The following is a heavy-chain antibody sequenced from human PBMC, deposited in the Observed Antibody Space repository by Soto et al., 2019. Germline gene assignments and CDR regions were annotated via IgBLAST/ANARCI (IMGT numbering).Heavy chain of an antibody. CDR3: AKGGRCSSTSCRPGYYYYGMDV. Sequence: GGSLRLSCAASGFTFSSYAMSWVRQAPGKGLEWVSAISGSGGSTYYADSVKGRFTISRDNSKNTLYLQMNGLRAEDTAVYYCAKGGRCSSTSCRPGYYYYGMDVWGQGTTVTVSS. CDR1: GFTFSSYA. D-gene: IGHD2-2*01. V-gene: IGHV3-23*01. J-gene: IGHJ6*02. CDR2: ISGSGGST.